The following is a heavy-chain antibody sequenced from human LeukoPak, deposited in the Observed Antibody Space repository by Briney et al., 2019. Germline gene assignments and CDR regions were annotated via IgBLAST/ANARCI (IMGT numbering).Heavy chain of an antibody. D-gene: IGHD3-22*01. CDR3: AEPVYYYDSSGYLN. Sequence: PPETLSLTCAVYGGSFSGYYWSWIRQPPGKGLEWIGEINHSGSTNYNPSLKSRVTISVDTSKNQFSLKLSSVTAADTAVYYCAEPVYYYDSSGYLNWGQGTLVTVSS. J-gene: IGHJ4*02. V-gene: IGHV4-34*01. CDR2: INHSGST. CDR1: GGSFSGYY.